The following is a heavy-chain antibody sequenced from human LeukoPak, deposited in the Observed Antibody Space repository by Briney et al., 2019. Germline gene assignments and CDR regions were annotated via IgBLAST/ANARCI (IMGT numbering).Heavy chain of an antibody. CDR1: GFTFSSYE. D-gene: IGHD3-22*01. J-gene: IGHJ3*02. CDR3: AREITYFYDSGGYWDAFDI. CDR2: ISGSGSTR. V-gene: IGHV3-48*03. Sequence: GGSLRLSCAASGFTFSSYEMTWVRQAPGMGLEWVSYISGSGSTRTYADSVKGRFTISRDNSKNTLYLQMSSLRAEDTAVYYCAREITYFYDSGGYWDAFDIWGQGTMVTVSS.